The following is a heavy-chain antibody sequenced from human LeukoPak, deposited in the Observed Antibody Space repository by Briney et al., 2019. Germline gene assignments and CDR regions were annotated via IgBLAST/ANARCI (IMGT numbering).Heavy chain of an antibody. Sequence: PSETLSFTCAVSGGSISSHYWSWIRQPPGKGLEWIGFIYYSGTTKYNPSLKSRVTISADTSKNQFSLKLSSVTAADTAVYYCARQADDSSSSLVYFDYWGQGTLVTVSS. V-gene: IGHV4-59*08. J-gene: IGHJ4*02. CDR2: IYYSGTT. D-gene: IGHD6-6*01. CDR3: ARQADDSSSSLVYFDY. CDR1: GGSISSHY.